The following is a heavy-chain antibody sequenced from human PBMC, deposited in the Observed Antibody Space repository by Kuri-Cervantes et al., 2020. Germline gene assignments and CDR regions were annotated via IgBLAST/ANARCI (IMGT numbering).Heavy chain of an antibody. Sequence: SVKVSCKASGGTFSSYAISWVRQAPGQGLEWMGGIIPIFGTANCAQKFQGRVTITADKSTSTAYMELSSLRSEDTAVYYCARVDSIYTGPYGMDVWGQGTTVTVSS. CDR2: IIPIFGTA. V-gene: IGHV1-69*06. CDR3: ARVDSIYTGPYGMDV. J-gene: IGHJ6*02. CDR1: GGTFSSYA. D-gene: IGHD3-16*01.